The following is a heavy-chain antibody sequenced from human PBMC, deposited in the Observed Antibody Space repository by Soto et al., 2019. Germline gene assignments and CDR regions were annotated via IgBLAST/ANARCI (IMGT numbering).Heavy chain of an antibody. J-gene: IGHJ5*02. CDR1: GGSISSGGYY. CDR3: ARAVYCSSTSCSNNWFDP. V-gene: IGHV4-31*03. CDR2: IYYSGST. Sequence: QVQLQESGPGLVKPSGTLSLTCTVSGGSISSGGYYWSWIRQHPGKGLEWIGYIYYSGSTYYNPSLKSRVTISVDTSKNQFSLKLSSVTAADTAVYYCARAVYCSSTSCSNNWFDPWGQGTLVTVSS. D-gene: IGHD2-2*01.